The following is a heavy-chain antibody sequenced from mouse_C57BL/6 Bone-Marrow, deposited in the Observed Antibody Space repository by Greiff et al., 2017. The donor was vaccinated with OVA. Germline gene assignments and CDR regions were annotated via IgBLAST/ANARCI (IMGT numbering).Heavy chain of an antibody. CDR2: IYPGDGDT. Sequence: VQLQQSGPELVKPGASVKISCKASGYAFSSSWMNWVKQRPGKGLEWIGRIYPGDGDTNYNGKFKGKATLTADKSSSTAYMQLSSLTSEDSAVYFCARRKGSSYVGYFDVWGTGTTVTVSS. CDR1: GYAFSSSW. CDR3: ARRKGSSYVGYFDV. J-gene: IGHJ1*03. V-gene: IGHV1-82*01. D-gene: IGHD1-1*01.